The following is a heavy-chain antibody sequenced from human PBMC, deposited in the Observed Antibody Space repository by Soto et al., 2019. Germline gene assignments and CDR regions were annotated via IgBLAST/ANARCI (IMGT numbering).Heavy chain of an antibody. CDR2: ISAYNANA. CDR1: GYTFRNFG. J-gene: IGHJ4*02. CDR3: ARENRYFDY. Sequence: QIQLLQSGAEVKTPGASVKVTCKASGYTFRNFGISWVRQAPGQGLEWMGWISAYNANANYAQKFQGRLTMTADTSTSTAYMELRSLRSDDTAVYYCARENRYFDYWGQGTLVTVSS. V-gene: IGHV1-18*01.